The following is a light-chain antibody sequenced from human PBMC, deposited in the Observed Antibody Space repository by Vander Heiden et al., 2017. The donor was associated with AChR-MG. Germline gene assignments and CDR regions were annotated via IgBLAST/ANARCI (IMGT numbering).Light chain of an antibody. CDR2: GAS. CDR3: QQYNDWRT. V-gene: IGKV3-15*01. J-gene: IGKJ1*01. Sequence: EIVMSQSPATLSVSPGERATLSCRASQSVKTNLAWYQQKPGQLPRLLIYGASTRATGIPARFSGSGSGTEFTLTISSLQSEDFAVYYCQQYNDWRTFGQGTKVEIK. CDR1: QSVKTN.